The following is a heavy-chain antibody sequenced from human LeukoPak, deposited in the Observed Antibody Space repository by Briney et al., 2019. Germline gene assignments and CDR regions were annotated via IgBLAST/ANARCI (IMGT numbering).Heavy chain of an antibody. D-gene: IGHD5-24*01. J-gene: IGHJ4*02. CDR3: ARGGKVEPLEY. CDR2: INPNSGGT. CDR1: GYTFTSYD. Sequence: ASVKVSCKASGYTFTSYDINWVRQAPGQGLEWMGWINPNSGGTNYAQKFQGRVTMTRDTSISTAYMELSRLRSDDTAVYYCARGGKVEPLEYWGQGTLVTVSS. V-gene: IGHV1-2*02.